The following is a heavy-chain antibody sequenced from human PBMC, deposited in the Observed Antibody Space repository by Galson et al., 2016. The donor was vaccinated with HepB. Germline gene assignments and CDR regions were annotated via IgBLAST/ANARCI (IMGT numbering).Heavy chain of an antibody. CDR1: GYTFTSYG. Sequence: SVKVSCKASGYTFTSYGISWVRQAPGQGLEWMGWISPYNGNTKYAQKLQGRVTMTTDTSTSTAYMELRSLTSDDTAVYYCARPRVGATTYFDPWGQGTRVTVS. V-gene: IGHV1-18*04. D-gene: IGHD2-15*01. CDR3: ARPRVGATTYFDP. CDR2: ISPYNGNT. J-gene: IGHJ5*02.